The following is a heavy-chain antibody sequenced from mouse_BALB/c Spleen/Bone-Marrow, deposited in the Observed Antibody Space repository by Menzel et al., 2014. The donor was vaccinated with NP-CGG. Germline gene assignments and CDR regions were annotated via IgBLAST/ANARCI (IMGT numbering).Heavy chain of an antibody. CDR3: ARYSYGSRGYYFDY. V-gene: IGHV14-3*02. CDR1: GFNIKDTY. Sequence: EVKLMESGAELVKPGASVKLSCTASGFNIKDTYMHWVKQRPEQGLEWIGRIDPANGNTKYDPKFQGKATITADTSSNTAYLQLSSLTSEDTAVYYCARYSYGSRGYYFDYWGQGITLTVSS. D-gene: IGHD1-1*01. J-gene: IGHJ2*01. CDR2: IDPANGNT.